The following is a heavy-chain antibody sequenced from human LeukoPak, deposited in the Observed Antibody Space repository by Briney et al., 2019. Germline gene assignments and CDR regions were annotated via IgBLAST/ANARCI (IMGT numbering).Heavy chain of an antibody. CDR1: GGSFSGYY. CDR2: INHSGST. D-gene: IGHD3-9*01. CDR3: ASVVRDFDWAYYYYYYMDV. V-gene: IGHV4-34*01. Sequence: SETLSLTCAVYGGSFSGYYWSWIRQPPGKGLEWIGEINHSGSTNYNPSLKSRVTISVDTSKNQFSLKLSSVTAADTAVYYCASVVRDFDWAYYYYYYMDVWGKGTTVTVSS. J-gene: IGHJ6*03.